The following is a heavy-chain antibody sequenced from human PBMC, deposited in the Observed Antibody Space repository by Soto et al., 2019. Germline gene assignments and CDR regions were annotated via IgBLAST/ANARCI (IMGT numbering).Heavy chain of an antibody. CDR1: GFTFSSYW. Sequence: GESLKISCAASGFTFSSYWMHWVRQAPGKGLVWVSRINSDGSSTSYADSVKGRFTISRDNAKNTLYLQMNSLRAEDTAVYYCARVRQLNLYYYYYYYMDVWGKGTTVTVSS. D-gene: IGHD6-13*01. V-gene: IGHV3-74*01. J-gene: IGHJ6*03. CDR2: INSDGSST. CDR3: ARVRQLNLYYYYYYYMDV.